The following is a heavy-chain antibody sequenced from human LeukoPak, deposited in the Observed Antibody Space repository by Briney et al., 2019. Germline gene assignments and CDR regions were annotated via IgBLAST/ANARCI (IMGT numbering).Heavy chain of an antibody. CDR2: IYYSGST. CDR3: ARDDGAGDTGFDY. CDR1: GGSISSYY. D-gene: IGHD2-8*02. V-gene: IGHV4-59*01. J-gene: IGHJ4*02. Sequence: SETLSLTCTVSGGSISSYYWSWIRQPPGKGLEWIGYIYYSGSTNYNPSLKSRVTISVDTSKNQFSLKLSSVTAADTAVYYCARDDGAGDTGFDYWGQGTLVTVSS.